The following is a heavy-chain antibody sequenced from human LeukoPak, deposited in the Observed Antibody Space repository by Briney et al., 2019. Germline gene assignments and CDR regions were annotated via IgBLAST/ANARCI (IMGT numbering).Heavy chain of an antibody. J-gene: IGHJ6*02. D-gene: IGHD3-3*01. CDR3: ARRGITISGVLVYHYSGLDV. Sequence: GGSLILSCAASGFTFDDYAMHWVRQAPGKGLEWVSGISWNSGSIGYVDSVSGRFTISRDNAKNSLHLQMSSLRAEDTAVYYCARRGITISGVLVYHYSGLDVWGQGTTVTVS. CDR2: ISWNSGSI. CDR1: GFTFDDYA. V-gene: IGHV3-9*01.